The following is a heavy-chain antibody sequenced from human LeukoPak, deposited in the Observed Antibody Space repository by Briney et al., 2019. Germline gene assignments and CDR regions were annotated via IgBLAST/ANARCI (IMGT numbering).Heavy chain of an antibody. CDR1: GVSISSHY. D-gene: IGHD2-21*01. Sequence: SETLSLTCTVSGVSISSHYWSWIRQPPGKGLEWIGYIYYSGSTNYNPSLKSRVTISVDTSKNQFSLKLSSVTAADTAVYYCARGSRIRYYYYYYMDVWGKGTTVTVSS. J-gene: IGHJ6*03. CDR2: IYYSGST. V-gene: IGHV4-59*11. CDR3: ARGSRIRYYYYYYMDV.